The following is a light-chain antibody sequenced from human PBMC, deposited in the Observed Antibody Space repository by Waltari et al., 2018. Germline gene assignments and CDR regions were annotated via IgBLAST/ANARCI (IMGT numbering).Light chain of an antibody. Sequence: QSVLTQPPSVSEAPRQRVTISCSGSSSNIGNNAVNWYQQLPGKAPKLLIYYDDQLPSGVSDRFSGSKSGTSASLAISGLQSEDEAEYYWAAWEDSLNGWVFGGGTKLTVL. J-gene: IGLJ3*02. CDR1: SSNIGNNA. CDR3: AAWEDSLNGWV. V-gene: IGLV1-36*01. CDR2: YDD.